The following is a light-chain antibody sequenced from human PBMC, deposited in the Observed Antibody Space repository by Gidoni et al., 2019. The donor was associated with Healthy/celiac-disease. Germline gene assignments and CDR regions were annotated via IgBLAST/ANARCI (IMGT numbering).Light chain of an antibody. V-gene: IGKV3-20*01. Sequence: ELVLTQSPGTLSLSPGERATLSCRASQSVSSSYLAWYQQKPGQAPRLLIYGASSRATGIPDRFSGSGSGTDFTLTISRLEPEDFAVYYCQQYGSSIFTFGPGTKVEIK. CDR1: QSVSSSY. CDR3: QQYGSSIFT. CDR2: GAS. J-gene: IGKJ3*01.